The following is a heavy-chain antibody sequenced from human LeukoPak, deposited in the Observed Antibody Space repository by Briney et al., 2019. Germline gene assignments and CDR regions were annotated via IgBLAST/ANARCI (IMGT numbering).Heavy chain of an antibody. CDR3: ARDRNGDYEDWYFDL. V-gene: IGHV1-46*01. J-gene: IGHJ2*01. Sequence: ASVKVSCKASGYTFTSYYMHWVRQAPGQGLEWMGIINPSGGSTSYAQKFQGRVTMTRDTSTSTVYMELSSLRSEDTAVYYCARDRNGDYEDWYFDLWGRGTLVTVSS. CDR2: INPSGGST. CDR1: GYTFTSYY. D-gene: IGHD4-17*01.